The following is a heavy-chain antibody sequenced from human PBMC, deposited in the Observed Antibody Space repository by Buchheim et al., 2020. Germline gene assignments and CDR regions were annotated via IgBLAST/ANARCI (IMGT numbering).Heavy chain of an antibody. D-gene: IGHD3-3*01. Sequence: QVQLVQSGAEVKKPGASVKISCKASGYAFKTYYMHWVRQAPGQGLEWMGRINPSGGDPSYAQKFKGRVTMTSDPSTTPVYMEMTSLRSDDTALYYCARSHFGMDVWGQGTT. V-gene: IGHV1-46*02. CDR1: GYAFKTYY. CDR3: ARSHFGMDV. CDR2: INPSGGDP. J-gene: IGHJ6*02.